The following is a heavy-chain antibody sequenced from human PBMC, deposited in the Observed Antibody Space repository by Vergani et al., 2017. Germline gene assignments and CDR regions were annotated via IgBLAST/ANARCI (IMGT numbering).Heavy chain of an antibody. CDR1: GASIRSSNYY. CDR3: AGHSTLEWLVKLGWSDP. V-gene: IGHV4-39*01. Sequence: QLQLQESGPGLVKPSATLSLTCSVSGASIRSSNYYWGWIRQPPGKGLEWIASIYYSGSTYHNPSLKSRVSISVDTSKNQLSLKLGSVTAADTAVYFCAGHSTLEWLVKLGWSDPWGQGILVTVSS. CDR2: IYYSGST. J-gene: IGHJ5*02. D-gene: IGHD6-19*01.